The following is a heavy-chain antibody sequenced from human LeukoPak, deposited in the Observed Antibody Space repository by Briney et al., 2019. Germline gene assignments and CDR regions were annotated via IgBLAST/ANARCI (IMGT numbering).Heavy chain of an antibody. J-gene: IGHJ4*02. CDR3: TRDNCCGGCQMFDF. CDR2: ISSSSDLI. CDR1: GFTFSIYS. Sequence: GGSLRLSCAASGFTFSIYSMSWVRQAPGKGLEWISYISSSSDLIYYADSVKGRFTISRDNAKNSLYLQMNSLRDEDTAVYYCTRDNCCGGCQMFDFWGQGTLVTVSS. D-gene: IGHD2-21*02. V-gene: IGHV3-48*02.